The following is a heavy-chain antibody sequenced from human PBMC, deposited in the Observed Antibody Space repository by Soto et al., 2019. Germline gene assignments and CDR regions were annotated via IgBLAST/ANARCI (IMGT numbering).Heavy chain of an antibody. V-gene: IGHV1-8*01. CDR3: AREYAPVTTFAP. Sequence: ASVKVSCKASGYTFTSYDINWVRQATGQGLEWMGWMNPNSGNTGYAQKFQGRVTMTRNTSISTAYMELSSLRSKDTAVYYCAREYAPVTTFAPWGQGTLVTVSS. CDR2: MNPNSGNT. J-gene: IGHJ5*02. D-gene: IGHD4-17*01. CDR1: GYTFTSYD.